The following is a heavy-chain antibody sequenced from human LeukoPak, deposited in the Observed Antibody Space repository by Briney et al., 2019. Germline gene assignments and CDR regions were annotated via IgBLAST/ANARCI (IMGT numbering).Heavy chain of an antibody. V-gene: IGHV4-39*01. Sequence: PSETLSLTCTVSDESISSSSYYWGWIRQSPGKGLEWIGTIHPHGTMFYNPSLESRVTIPVDKSKRLFSLKLRSVTAADTAVYHCSRGWDACKLGNYWGQGSLVTVSS. CDR1: DESISSSSYY. CDR2: IHPHGTM. J-gene: IGHJ4*02. CDR3: SRGWDACKLGNY. D-gene: IGHD1-26*01.